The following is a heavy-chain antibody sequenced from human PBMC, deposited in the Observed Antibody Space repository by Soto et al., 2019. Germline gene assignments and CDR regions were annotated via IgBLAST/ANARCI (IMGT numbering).Heavy chain of an antibody. Sequence: SETLSLTCTVSGGSISSYYWSWIRQPPGKGLEWIGYIYYSGSTNYNPSLKSRVTISVDTSKNQFSLKLSSVTAADTAVYYCARAVRGLRDYYYYYYMDVWGKGTTVTVSS. CDR2: IYYSGST. CDR3: ARAVRGLRDYYYYYYMDV. D-gene: IGHD3-10*01. V-gene: IGHV4-59*01. CDR1: GGSISSYY. J-gene: IGHJ6*03.